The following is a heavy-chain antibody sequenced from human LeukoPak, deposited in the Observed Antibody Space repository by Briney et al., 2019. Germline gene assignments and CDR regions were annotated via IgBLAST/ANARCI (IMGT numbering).Heavy chain of an antibody. CDR1: GESVSSNSAA. J-gene: IGHJ6*02. D-gene: IGHD3-3*01. Sequence: SQTLSLTCAISGESVSSNSAAWSWIRQSPSRGLEWLGRTYYRSKWYHDYAVSVKSRITINPDTSKNQFSLQLNSVTPEDTAVYYCAREESDYDFKPYDYYGMDVWGQGTTVTVSS. CDR2: TYYRSKWYH. CDR3: AREESDYDFKPYDYYGMDV. V-gene: IGHV6-1*01.